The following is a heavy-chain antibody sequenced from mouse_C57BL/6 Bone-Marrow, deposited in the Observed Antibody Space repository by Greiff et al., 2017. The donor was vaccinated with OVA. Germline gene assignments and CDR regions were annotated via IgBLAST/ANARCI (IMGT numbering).Heavy chain of an antibody. J-gene: IGHJ2*01. CDR3: ARGITTVVALDY. D-gene: IGHD1-1*01. CDR1: GYSITSDY. Sequence: EVKVVESGPGLAKPSPTLSLPCSVTGYSITSDYWNWIRKFPGNKLEYMGYISYSGSTYYNPSLKSRNSITRDTSKNKYYLQLNPVTTEDTATYDCARGITTVVALDYWGQGTTLTVSS. CDR2: ISYSGST. V-gene: IGHV3-8*01.